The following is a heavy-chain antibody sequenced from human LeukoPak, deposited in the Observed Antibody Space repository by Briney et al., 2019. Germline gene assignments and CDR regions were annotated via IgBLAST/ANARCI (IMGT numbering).Heavy chain of an antibody. V-gene: IGHV3-23*01. CDR3: ARYRFVVGATDSFDI. D-gene: IGHD1-26*01. J-gene: IGHJ3*02. CDR1: GFTFSSYG. Sequence: GGSLRLSCAASGFTFSSYGMSWVRQAPGKGLEWVSAISGSGGSTYYADSVKGRFTISRDNAKNSLYLHMNSLRAEDTAVYYCARYRFVVGATDSFDIWGQGTMVTVSS. CDR2: ISGSGGST.